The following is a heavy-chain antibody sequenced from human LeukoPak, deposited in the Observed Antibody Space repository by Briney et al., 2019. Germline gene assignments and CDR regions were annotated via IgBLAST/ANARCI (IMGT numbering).Heavy chain of an antibody. CDR1: GFTFSSYA. J-gene: IGHJ5*02. CDR2: ISGSGGST. CDR3: AKDGAGSSWYNWFDP. V-gene: IGHV3-23*01. Sequence: PGGSLRLSCAASGFTFSSYAMSWVRQAPGKGLEWVSAISGSGGSTYYADSVKGRFTISRDNSKNTLYLQMNSLRAEDTAVYYCAKDGAGSSWYNWFDPWGQGTLVTVSS. D-gene: IGHD6-13*01.